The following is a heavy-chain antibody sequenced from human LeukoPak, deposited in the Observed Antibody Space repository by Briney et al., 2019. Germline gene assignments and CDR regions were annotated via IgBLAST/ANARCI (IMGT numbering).Heavy chain of an antibody. V-gene: IGHV1-18*01. CDR3: ARVKYGDNLLDH. J-gene: IGHJ4*02. D-gene: IGHD4-23*01. CDR1: GYTITSYG. Sequence: ASVKVSCKASGYTITSYGISWVRQAPGQGLEWMGRISGDNGNTNYAQKLQGRVTMTTDTSTSTAYMKLRSLRSDDTAVYYCARVKYGDNLLDHWGQGTLVTVSS. CDR2: ISGDNGNT.